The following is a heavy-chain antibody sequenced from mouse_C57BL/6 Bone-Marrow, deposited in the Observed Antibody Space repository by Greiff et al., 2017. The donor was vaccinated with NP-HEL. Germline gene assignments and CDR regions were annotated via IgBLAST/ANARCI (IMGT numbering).Heavy chain of an antibody. V-gene: IGHV2-5*01. CDR1: GFSLTSYG. CDR2: IWRGGST. D-gene: IGHD1-1*01. CDR3: AKRSDYYGSIFAY. Sequence: VQLQQSGPGLVQPSQSLSITCTVSGFSLTSYGVHWVRQSPGKGLEWLGVIWRGGSTDYNAAFMSRLSITKDNSKSQVFFKMNSLQADDTAICYCAKRSDYYGSIFAYWGKGTLVTVSA. J-gene: IGHJ3*01.